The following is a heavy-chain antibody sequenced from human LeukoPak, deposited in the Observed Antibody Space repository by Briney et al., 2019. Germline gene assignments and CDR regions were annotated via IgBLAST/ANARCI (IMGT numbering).Heavy chain of an antibody. Sequence: GGSLRLSCAASGFTFSSYSMNWVRQAPGKGLEWVSSISSSSSYIYYADSVKGRFTISRDNAKNSLYLQMNSLRAEDTALYYCAKDSKRAVAGLYYFDYWGQGTLVTVSS. CDR3: AKDSKRAVAGLYYFDY. CDR1: GFTFSSYS. D-gene: IGHD6-19*01. CDR2: ISSSSSYI. J-gene: IGHJ4*02. V-gene: IGHV3-21*04.